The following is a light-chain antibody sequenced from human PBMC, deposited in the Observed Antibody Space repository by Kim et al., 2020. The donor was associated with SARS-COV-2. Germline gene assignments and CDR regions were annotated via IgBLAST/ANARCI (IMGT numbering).Light chain of an antibody. J-gene: IGLJ3*02. Sequence: QAVVTQEPSLTVSPGGTVTLTCGSSTGAVTSAHYPYWFQQKPGQAPRTLISDTSNKHSWTPARFSGSLLGGKAALTLSGAQPEDEAEYYCLLAYSGAQVFGGGTRLTVL. CDR3: LLAYSGAQV. CDR1: TGAVTSAHY. V-gene: IGLV7-46*01. CDR2: DTS.